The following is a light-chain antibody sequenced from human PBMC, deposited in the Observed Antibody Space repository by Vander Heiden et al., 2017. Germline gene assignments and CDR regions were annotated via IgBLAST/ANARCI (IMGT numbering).Light chain of an antibody. V-gene: IGKV1-39*01. Sequence: DIQMTQSPSSLSASVGDRVTITCRASQSISSYLNWYQQKPGKAPKLLIYAASSLQSGAPSRFSATGSGTDFTLTMRSLHTEDFPTYYCQHVDCDPGSTFAHGGKAN. CDR3: QHVDCDPGST. CDR1: QSISSY. CDR2: AAS. J-gene: IGKJ3*01.